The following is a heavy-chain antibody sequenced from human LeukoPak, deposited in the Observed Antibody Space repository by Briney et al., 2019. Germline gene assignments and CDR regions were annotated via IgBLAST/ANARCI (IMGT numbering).Heavy chain of an antibody. Sequence: PGGSLRLSCTASGFTISRYGMSWVRQAPGKGLEWVSAISGSADSTYYADSVKGRFTISRDSSKNTLYLQMDSLRAKDTAIYYCAKDSPVCTYWGQGTLVTVSS. CDR2: ISGSADST. D-gene: IGHD2-8*01. J-gene: IGHJ4*02. V-gene: IGHV3-23*01. CDR3: AKDSPVCTY. CDR1: GFTISRYG.